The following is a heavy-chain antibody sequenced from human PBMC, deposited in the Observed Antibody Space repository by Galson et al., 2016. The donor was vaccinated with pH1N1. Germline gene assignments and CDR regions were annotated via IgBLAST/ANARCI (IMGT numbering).Heavy chain of an antibody. Sequence: SLRLSCAASGFIFTNYWMHWVRQAPRRGLVWVARVNNDGSSTNYADSVKGRFTLSRDNAKNTVFLEMSSLRAEDTGAYYCVRGRYCSGGSCYSPTAEYFQHWGRGTLLTVSS. CDR2: VNNDGSST. V-gene: IGHV3-74*01. D-gene: IGHD2-15*01. CDR1: GFIFTNYW. CDR3: VRGRYCSGGSCYSPTAEYFQH. J-gene: IGHJ1*01.